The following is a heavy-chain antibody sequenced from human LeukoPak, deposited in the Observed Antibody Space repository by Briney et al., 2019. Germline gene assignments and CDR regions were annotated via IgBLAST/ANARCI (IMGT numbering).Heavy chain of an antibody. Sequence: SETLSLTCAVYGGSFSGYYWSWIRQPPGKGLEWFGEINHSGSTNYNPSLKSRVTISVDTSKNQFSLKLSSVTAADTAVYYCARTPWGKSYCSSTSCYGYGGSEDYWGQGTLVTVSS. V-gene: IGHV4-34*01. CDR3: ARTPWGKSYCSSTSCYGYGGSEDY. D-gene: IGHD2-2*01. J-gene: IGHJ4*02. CDR1: GGSFSGYY. CDR2: INHSGST.